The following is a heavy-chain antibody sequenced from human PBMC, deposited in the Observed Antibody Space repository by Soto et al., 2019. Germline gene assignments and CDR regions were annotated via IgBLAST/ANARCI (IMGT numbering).Heavy chain of an antibody. V-gene: IGHV1-3*01. Sequence: ASVKVSCKASGYTFTSYAMHWVRQAPGQRLEWMGWINAGNGNTKYSQKFQGRVTITRDTSASTAYMELSSLRSEDTAVYYCAREVIVFVPAASLIDYSGQGTLVTVSS. D-gene: IGHD2-2*01. J-gene: IGHJ4*02. CDR1: GYTFTSYA. CDR2: INAGNGNT. CDR3: AREVIVFVPAASLIDY.